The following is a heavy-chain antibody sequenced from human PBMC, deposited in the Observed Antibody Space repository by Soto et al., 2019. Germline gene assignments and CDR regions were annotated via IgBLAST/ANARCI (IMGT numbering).Heavy chain of an antibody. D-gene: IGHD2-8*01. V-gene: IGHV3-21*01. CDR2: ISSSRSYI. J-gene: IGHJ4*02. CDR3: ARVQYGALDY. Sequence: EVPLVESGGGLVKPGGSLRLSCAASGFTFSSYSMNWVRQAPGKGLECVSSISSSRSYIYYADSVKGRFTISRDNAKNSLYLQKNSLRAEDTAVYYCARVQYGALDYWGQGTLVTVSS. CDR1: GFTFSSYS.